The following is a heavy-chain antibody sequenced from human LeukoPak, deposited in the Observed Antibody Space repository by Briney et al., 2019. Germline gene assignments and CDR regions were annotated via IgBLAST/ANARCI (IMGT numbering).Heavy chain of an antibody. D-gene: IGHD3-22*01. Sequence: GGSLRLFCAASGFTFENYTMHWVRQGPGKTLEWVSLISWDGTTYYADSLKGRFTISRDNSKNSLYLQMDTLTTDDTAFYYCVKDLSYESSGSVIENWGQGTLVTVSS. V-gene: IGHV3-43*01. CDR2: ISWDGTT. CDR1: GFTFENYT. CDR3: VKDLSYESSGSVIEN. J-gene: IGHJ4*02.